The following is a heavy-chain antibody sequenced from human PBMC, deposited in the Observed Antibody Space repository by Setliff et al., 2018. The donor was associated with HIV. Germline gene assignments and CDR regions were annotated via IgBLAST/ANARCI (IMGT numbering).Heavy chain of an antibody. V-gene: IGHV1-24*01. CDR2: FDPEDGET. D-gene: IGHD6-19*01. J-gene: IGHJ6*03. CDR1: GYTLTELS. Sequence: ASVKVSCKISGYTLTELSIHWVRQAPGKGLEWMANFDPEDGETFYAQKFQGRLTMTEDTSTDTAYMELSSLRSEDTAVYYCARVQTMAVAGTQYYYMDVWG. CDR3: ARVQTMAVAGTQYYYMDV.